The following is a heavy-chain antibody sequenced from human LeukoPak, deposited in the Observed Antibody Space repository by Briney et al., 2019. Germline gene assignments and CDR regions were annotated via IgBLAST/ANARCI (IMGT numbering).Heavy chain of an antibody. V-gene: IGHV1-69*04. D-gene: IGHD3-10*01. Sequence: SVKVSCKASGGTFNSYAISWVRQAPGQGLEWMGRIIPILNIANYAQKFQGRVTITADKSTSTAYMELSSLRSEDTAVYYCARGQGSFGELPGWYFDLWGRGTLVTVSS. CDR1: GGTFNSYA. CDR2: IIPILNIA. CDR3: ARGQGSFGELPGWYFDL. J-gene: IGHJ2*01.